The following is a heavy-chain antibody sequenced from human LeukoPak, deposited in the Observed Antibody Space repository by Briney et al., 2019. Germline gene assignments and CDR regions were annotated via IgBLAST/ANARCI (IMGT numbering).Heavy chain of an antibody. V-gene: IGHV3-30*01. J-gene: IGHJ4*02. CDR1: GFTFSSYA. CDR3: ASLYSSSSGPFDY. Sequence: PGRSLRLSCAASGFTFSSYAMHWVRQAPGKGLEWVAVISYDGSNKYYADSVKGRFTISRDNPKNTLYLQMNSLRAEDTAVYYCASLYSSSSGPFDYWGQGTLVTVSS. CDR2: ISYDGSNK. D-gene: IGHD6-6*01.